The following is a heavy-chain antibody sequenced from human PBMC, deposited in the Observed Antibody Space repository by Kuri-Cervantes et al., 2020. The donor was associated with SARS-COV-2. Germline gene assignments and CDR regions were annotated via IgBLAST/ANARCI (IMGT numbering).Heavy chain of an antibody. D-gene: IGHD6-19*01. J-gene: IGHJ3*02. CDR2: ISSSSSTI. CDR3: ASSPVAAPFGAFDI. V-gene: IGHV3-48*01. Sequence: GESLKISCAASGFTFSSYSMNWVRQAPGKGLEWVSYISSSSSTIYYADSVKGRFTISRDNSKNTLYLQMNSLRAEDTAVYYCASSPVAAPFGAFDIWGQGTMVTVSS. CDR1: GFTFSSYS.